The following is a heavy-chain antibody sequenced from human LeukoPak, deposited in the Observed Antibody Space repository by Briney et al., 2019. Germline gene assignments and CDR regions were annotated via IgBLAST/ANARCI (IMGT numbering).Heavy chain of an antibody. CDR1: GFTFSSYW. J-gene: IGHJ4*02. V-gene: IGHV3-7*03. CDR2: INHNGNVN. Sequence: GGSLRLSCAASGFTFSSYWMNWARQAPGKGLEWVASINHNGNVNYYVDSVKGRFTISRDNAKNSLCLQMNSLRAEDTALYYCAKVDGYNSGWYDYWGQGTLVTVSS. CDR3: AKVDGYNSGWYDY. D-gene: IGHD6-19*01.